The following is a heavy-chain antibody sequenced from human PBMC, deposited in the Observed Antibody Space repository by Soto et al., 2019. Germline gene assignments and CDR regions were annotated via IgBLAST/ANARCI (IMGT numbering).Heavy chain of an antibody. CDR3: ESEGPDVGELSSNWFDP. J-gene: IGHJ5*02. CDR1: GYTLTGDY. V-gene: IGHV1-2*04. Sequence: ASVQVSCKASGYTLTGDYIDWVRQAPGQGLEWMGWINPNSGGTNYAQKIQGWVTMTRDTSISTAYMELSRLMSDDTAVYYCESEGPDVGELSSNWFDPWGQGTPVTVSS. CDR2: INPNSGGT. D-gene: IGHD3-16*02.